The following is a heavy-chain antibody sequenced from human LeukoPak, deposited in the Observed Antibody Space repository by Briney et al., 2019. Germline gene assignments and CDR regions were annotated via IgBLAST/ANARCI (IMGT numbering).Heavy chain of an antibody. CDR1: GFPFSSYA. Sequence: GGSLRLSCSASGFPFSSYAMHWVRQAPGKGLEYVSAISDSGGSTYYADSVKCRFTISRDNSKNTLYLQMSSLRAEDTAVYFCVRGYSFGPYGMDVWGQGTTVTVSS. V-gene: IGHV3-64D*06. CDR2: ISDSGGST. J-gene: IGHJ6*02. CDR3: VRGYSFGPYGMDV. D-gene: IGHD2-15*01.